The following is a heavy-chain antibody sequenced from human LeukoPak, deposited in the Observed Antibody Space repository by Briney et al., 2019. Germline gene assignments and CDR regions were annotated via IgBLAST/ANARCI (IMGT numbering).Heavy chain of an antibody. D-gene: IGHD1-26*01. CDR1: GFTFDDYT. CDR2: ISWDGGST. J-gene: IGHJ4*02. Sequence: GGSLRLSCAASGFTFDDYTMHWVRQAPGKGLEWVSLISWDGGSTYYADSVKGRFTISRDNSKNSLYLQMNSLRTEDTALYYCAKDGGWELREVGYFDYWGQGTLVTVSS. V-gene: IGHV3-43*01. CDR3: AKDGGWELREVGYFDY.